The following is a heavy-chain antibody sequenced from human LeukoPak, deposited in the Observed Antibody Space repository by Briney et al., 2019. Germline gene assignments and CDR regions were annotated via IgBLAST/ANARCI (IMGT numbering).Heavy chain of an antibody. CDR1: GFTFSNYA. CDR2: INTGGDNT. V-gene: IGHV3-23*01. Sequence: GGSLRLSCTASGFTFSNYAMSWVRQAPGKGLEGVAAINTGGDNTYYADPVKGRFTISRDNSKNTLYLQMNSLRAEDTALYYCVSCYLEVGLNNYGLYVWGQGTRVTVSS. D-gene: IGHD1-26*01. CDR3: VSCYLEVGLNNYGLYV. J-gene: IGHJ6*02.